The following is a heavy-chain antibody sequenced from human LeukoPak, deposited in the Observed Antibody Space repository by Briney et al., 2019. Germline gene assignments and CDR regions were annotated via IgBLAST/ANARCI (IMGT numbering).Heavy chain of an antibody. CDR3: ARGPWT. J-gene: IGHJ4*02. D-gene: IGHD1-1*01. Sequence: GASVKVSCKTSGYTFDTYGITWVRQAPGQGLEWMGRISAYNGNTNYAQKLQGRVTMTRNTSISTAYMELSSLRSEDTAVYYCARGPWTWGQGTLVTVSS. CDR2: ISAYNGNT. V-gene: IGHV1-18*01. CDR1: GYTFDTYG.